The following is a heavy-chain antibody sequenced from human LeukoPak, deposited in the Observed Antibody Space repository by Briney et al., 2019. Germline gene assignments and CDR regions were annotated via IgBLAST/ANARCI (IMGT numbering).Heavy chain of an antibody. CDR2: IYHSGST. Sequence: SETLSLTCAVSGGSISSSNWWTWVRQPPGKGLEWIGEIYHSGSTNYNPSLKSRVTISVDKSKNQFSLKLSSVTAADTAVYYCAREGYGSGSYYRYGMDVWGKGTTVTVSS. V-gene: IGHV4-4*02. D-gene: IGHD3-10*01. CDR1: GGSISSSNW. J-gene: IGHJ6*04. CDR3: AREGYGSGSYYRYGMDV.